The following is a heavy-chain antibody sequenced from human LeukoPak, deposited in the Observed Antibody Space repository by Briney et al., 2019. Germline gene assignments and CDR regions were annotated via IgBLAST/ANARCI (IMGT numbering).Heavy chain of an antibody. J-gene: IGHJ4*02. CDR3: ARDLLPYDILTGSTFDY. CDR1: GFTFSNYN. D-gene: IGHD3-9*01. Sequence: GGSLRLSCVASGFTFSNYNMNWAHQAPGKGLEWVSAISGSGGSTYYADSVKGRFTISRDNSKNTLYLQMNSLRAEDTAVYYCARDLLPYDILTGSTFDYWGQGTLVTVSS. V-gene: IGHV3-23*01. CDR2: ISGSGGST.